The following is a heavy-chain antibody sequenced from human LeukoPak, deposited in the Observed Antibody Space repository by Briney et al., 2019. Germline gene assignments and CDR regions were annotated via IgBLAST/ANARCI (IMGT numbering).Heavy chain of an antibody. V-gene: IGHV4-39*07. CDR1: GGSISSSSYC. CDR2: IYYSGST. Sequence: PSETLSLTCTLSGGSISSSSYCWGWLRQPPVKGLEWIGSIYYSGSTYYNPPLKSRVTISVDTSKNQFSLKLSSVTAADTAVYYCARVEFRVVVPAARSYYMDVWGKGTTVTVSS. CDR3: ARVEFRVVVPAARSYYMDV. D-gene: IGHD2-2*01. J-gene: IGHJ6*03.